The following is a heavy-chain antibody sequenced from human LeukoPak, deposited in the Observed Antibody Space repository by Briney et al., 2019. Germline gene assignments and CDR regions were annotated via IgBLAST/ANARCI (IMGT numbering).Heavy chain of an antibody. J-gene: IGHJ5*02. D-gene: IGHD6-13*01. CDR2: INYDGSNK. CDR3: ARDPGPQSIAAAGWFDP. V-gene: IGHV3-30*02. Sequence: GGSLRLSCAASGFTFSRFGMHWVRQAPGKGLEWVTFINYDGSNKYYADSVKGRFTISRDNSKNTLYLQMNSLRAEDTAVYYCARDPGPQSIAAAGWFDPWGQGTLVTVSS. CDR1: GFTFSRFG.